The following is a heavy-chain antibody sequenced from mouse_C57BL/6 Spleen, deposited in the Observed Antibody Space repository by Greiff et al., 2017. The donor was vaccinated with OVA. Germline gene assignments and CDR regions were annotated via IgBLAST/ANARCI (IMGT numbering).Heavy chain of an antibody. J-gene: IGHJ2*01. CDR1: GYTFTSYW. CDR2: IHPNSGST. V-gene: IGHV1-64*01. CDR3: AEGAYYGSSYPFDY. D-gene: IGHD1-1*01. Sequence: VQLQQSGAELVKPGASVKLSCKASGYTFTSYWMHWVKQRPGQGLEWIGMIHPNSGSTNYNEKFKGKATLTVDKSSSTAYMQLSSLTSEDSAVYYCAEGAYYGSSYPFDYWGQGTTLTVSS.